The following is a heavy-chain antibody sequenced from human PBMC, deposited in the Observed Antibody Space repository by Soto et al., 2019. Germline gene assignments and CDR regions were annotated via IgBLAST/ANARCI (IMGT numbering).Heavy chain of an antibody. CDR2: ISYDGSNK. V-gene: IGHV3-30-3*01. J-gene: IGHJ3*02. D-gene: IGHD3-22*01. CDR3: ARGGYLYYYDSSGPPAFYAFDI. CDR1: GFTFSSYA. Sequence: GGSLRLSCAASGFTFSSYAMHWVRQAPGKGLEWVAVISYDGSNKYYADSVKGRFTISRDNSKNTLYLQMNSLRAEDTAVYYCARGGYLYYYDSSGPPAFYAFDIWGQVPMVT.